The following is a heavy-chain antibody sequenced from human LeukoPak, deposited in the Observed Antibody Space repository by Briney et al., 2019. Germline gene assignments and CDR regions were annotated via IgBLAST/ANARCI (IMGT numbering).Heavy chain of an antibody. V-gene: IGHV4-31*03. CDR1: GGSISSGGYY. CDR2: IYYSGST. Sequence: SETLSLTCTVSGGSISSGGYYWRWIRQHPGKGLEWIGYIYYSGSTYYNPSLKSRVTISVDTSKNQFSLKLSSVTAADTAVYYCARDREVDYYYYMDVWGKGTTVTVSS. J-gene: IGHJ6*03. D-gene: IGHD1-26*01. CDR3: ARDREVDYYYYMDV.